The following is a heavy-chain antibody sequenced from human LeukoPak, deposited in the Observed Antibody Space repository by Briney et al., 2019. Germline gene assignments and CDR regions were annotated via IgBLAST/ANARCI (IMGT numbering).Heavy chain of an antibody. D-gene: IGHD5-24*01. V-gene: IGHV5-51*01. CDR3: ARLFGLDMATIYRHFDY. Sequence: GESLKISCKGSGYSFTSYWIGWVRQMPGKGLEWMGIIYPGDSDTRYSPSFQGQVTISADKSISTAYLQWSSLKASDTAMYYCARLFGLDMATIYRHFDYWGQGTLVTVSS. CDR2: IYPGDSDT. J-gene: IGHJ4*02. CDR1: GYSFTSYW.